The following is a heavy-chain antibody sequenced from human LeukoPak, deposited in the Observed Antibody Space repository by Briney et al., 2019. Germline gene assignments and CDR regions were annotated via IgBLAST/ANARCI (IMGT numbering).Heavy chain of an antibody. V-gene: IGHV3-11*01. J-gene: IGHJ4*02. CDR3: ARDPDRSGYGPIDY. D-gene: IGHD3-22*01. Sequence: GGSLRLSCAVSGFTFSDYYMIWIRQAPGKGLEWISYISSSDSSKKYADSVRGRFTISRDNAKNSLYLQMNSLRAEDTAVYYCARDPDRSGYGPIDYWGQGTLVTVPS. CDR1: GFTFSDYY. CDR2: ISSSDSSK.